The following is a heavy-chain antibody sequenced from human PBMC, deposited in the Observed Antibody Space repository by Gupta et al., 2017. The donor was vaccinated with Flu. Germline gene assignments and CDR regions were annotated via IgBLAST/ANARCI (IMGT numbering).Heavy chain of an antibody. CDR2: INPNTGAT. J-gene: IGHJ4*02. Sequence: QVRLGQSGAEVKKPGASVKVSCRASGYIFTDYYIHWVRQAPGQGLEWMGWINPNTGATNYAQRFQGRVTVTRDTSLSLAYMELSGLRYDDTAVYYCARDHCGGGSCFSDYWGQGSLVSVSS. V-gene: IGHV1-2*02. CDR3: ARDHCGGGSCFSDY. D-gene: IGHD2-15*01. CDR1: GYIFTDYY.